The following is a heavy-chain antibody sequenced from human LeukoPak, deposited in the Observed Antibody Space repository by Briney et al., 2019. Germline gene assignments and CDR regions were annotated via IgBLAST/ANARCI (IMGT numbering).Heavy chain of an antibody. D-gene: IGHD6-19*01. CDR3: ATSGWYLLPGIY. CDR1: GGSISSSNYY. CDR2: IYYSGST. Sequence: SETLSLTCTVSGGSISSSNYYWGWIRQPPGKGLEWIGSIYYSGSTYYNPSLKSRVTISVDTSKNHFSLKLSSVTAADTAVYYCATSGWYLLPGIYWGQGTLATVSS. J-gene: IGHJ4*02. V-gene: IGHV4-39*02.